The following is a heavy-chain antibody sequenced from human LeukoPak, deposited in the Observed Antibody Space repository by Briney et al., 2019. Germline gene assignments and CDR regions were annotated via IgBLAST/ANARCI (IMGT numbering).Heavy chain of an antibody. Sequence: PSETLSLTCTVSGGSISNYYWNCLRQPPGKGLEWIGYIYYSGTTKYNPSLKSRVTMSLDTSKKQFSLRLTSVTAADTAVYYCARGFDSKSTYFDYWGQGTLVTVSS. CDR2: IYYSGTT. CDR1: GGSISNYY. CDR3: ARGFDSKSTYFDY. V-gene: IGHV4-59*01. J-gene: IGHJ4*02. D-gene: IGHD5-12*01.